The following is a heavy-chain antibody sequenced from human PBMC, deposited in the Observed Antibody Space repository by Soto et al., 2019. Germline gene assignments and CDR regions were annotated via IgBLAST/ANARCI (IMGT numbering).Heavy chain of an antibody. Sequence: EVQLVESGGGLVKPGGSLRLSCAASGFTFSSYSMNWVHQAPGKGLEWVSSISSSSSYIYYADSVKGRFTISRDNAKNSLYLQMNSLRAEDTAVYYCARDQVAVAGLNWFDPWGQGTLVTVSS. CDR1: GFTFSSYS. CDR3: ARDQVAVAGLNWFDP. CDR2: ISSSSSYI. J-gene: IGHJ5*02. D-gene: IGHD6-19*01. V-gene: IGHV3-21*01.